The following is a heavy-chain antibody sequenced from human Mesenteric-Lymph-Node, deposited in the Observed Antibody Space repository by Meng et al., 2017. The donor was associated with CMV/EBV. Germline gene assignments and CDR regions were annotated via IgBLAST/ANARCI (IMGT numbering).Heavy chain of an antibody. J-gene: IGHJ6*02. CDR3: ARDLWGPRLSSPQYYYYGMDV. Sequence: ASVKVSCKASGYTFTSYDINWVRQATGQGLEWMGWMNPNSGNTGYAQKFQGRVTMTRDTSTSTVYMELSSLRSEDTAVYYCARDLWGPRLSSPQYYYYGMDVWGQGTTVTVSS. D-gene: IGHD3-16*01. CDR2: MNPNSGNT. V-gene: IGHV1-8*01. CDR1: GYTFTSYD.